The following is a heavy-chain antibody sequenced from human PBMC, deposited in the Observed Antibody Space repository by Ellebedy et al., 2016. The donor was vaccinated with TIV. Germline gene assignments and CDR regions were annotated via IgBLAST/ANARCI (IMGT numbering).Heavy chain of an antibody. CDR1: GGSFSGYY. CDR3: ARGGYYDSSGSPALRY. D-gene: IGHD3-22*01. CDR2: INHSGST. J-gene: IGHJ4*02. Sequence: MPSETLSLTCAVYGGSFSGYYWSWIRQPPGKGLEWIGEINHSGSTNYNPSLKSRVTISVDTSKNQFSLKLSSVTAADTAVYYCARGGYYDSSGSPALRYWGQGTLVTVSS. V-gene: IGHV4-34*01.